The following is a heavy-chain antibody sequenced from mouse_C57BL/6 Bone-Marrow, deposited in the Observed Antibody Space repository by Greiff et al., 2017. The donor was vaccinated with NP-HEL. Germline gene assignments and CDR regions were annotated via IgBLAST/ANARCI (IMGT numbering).Heavy chain of an antibody. CDR1: GYTFTSYW. CDR3: TRSGGLPAYYYAMDY. Sequence: DVKLVESGTVLARPGASVKMSCKTSGYTFTSYWMHWVTQRPGQGLEWIGAIYPGNSDTSYNQKFKGKAKLTAVTSASTAYMELSSLTNEDSAVYYCTRSGGLPAYYYAMDYWGQGTSVTVSS. CDR2: IYPGNSDT. J-gene: IGHJ4*01. V-gene: IGHV1-5*01. D-gene: IGHD3-2*02.